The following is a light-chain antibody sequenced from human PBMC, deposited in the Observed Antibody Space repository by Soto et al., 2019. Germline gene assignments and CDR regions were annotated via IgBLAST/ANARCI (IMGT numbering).Light chain of an antibody. Sequence: DIQMTQSPSTLSASVGDRVTITCRASQSISTWLAWYQQNPGKAPKDLIYDASRLESGVQSRFSGSGSGTEFTLTIISLQPDDFATYYCQQYKNYLTFGPGTKVDIK. V-gene: IGKV1-5*01. CDR3: QQYKNYLT. CDR1: QSISTW. J-gene: IGKJ3*01. CDR2: DAS.